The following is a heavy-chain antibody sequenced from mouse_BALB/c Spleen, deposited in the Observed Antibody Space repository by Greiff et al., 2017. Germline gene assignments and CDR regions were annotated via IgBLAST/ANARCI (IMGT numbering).Heavy chain of an antibody. J-gene: IGHJ2*01. Sequence: EVKVVESGGGLVKPGGSLKLSCAASGFTFSSYAMSWVRQTPEKRLEWVASISSGGSTYYPDSVKGRFTISRDNARNILYLQMSSLRSEDTAMYYCARQGTVVADYWGQGTTLTVSS. CDR2: ISSGGST. CDR1: GFTFSSYA. V-gene: IGHV5-6-5*01. CDR3: ARQGTVVADY. D-gene: IGHD1-1*01.